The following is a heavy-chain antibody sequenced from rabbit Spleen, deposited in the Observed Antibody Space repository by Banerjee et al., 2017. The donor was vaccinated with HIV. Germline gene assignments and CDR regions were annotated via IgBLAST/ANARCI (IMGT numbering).Heavy chain of an antibody. CDR2: IDPVFGIT. D-gene: IGHD6-1*01. CDR3: ARDGESDGYLDWWDL. V-gene: IGHV1S7*01. CDR1: GFTLSSYY. J-gene: IGHJ5*01. Sequence: QLKESGGGLVQPGGSLKLSCKASGFTLSSYYMNWVRQAPGKGLEWIGYIDPVFGITYYANWVNGRFSISRENAQNTVFLQMTSLTAADTATYFCARDGESDGYLDWWDLWGPGALVTVS.